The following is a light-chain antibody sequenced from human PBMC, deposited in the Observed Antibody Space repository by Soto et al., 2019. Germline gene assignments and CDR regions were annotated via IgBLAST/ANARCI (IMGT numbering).Light chain of an antibody. Sequence: ELVMKQSPGTLSFSPVEISTLSCSASQGIGDTLAWYQNKPGQTPRLLIYDTSTRATGVPTRFSGSRSGAEFTLTINSLQSEDFAVYYCQPYNNWPLTFGGGTKVDIK. V-gene: IGKV3-15*01. J-gene: IGKJ4*01. CDR1: QGIGDT. CDR3: QPYNNWPLT. CDR2: DTS.